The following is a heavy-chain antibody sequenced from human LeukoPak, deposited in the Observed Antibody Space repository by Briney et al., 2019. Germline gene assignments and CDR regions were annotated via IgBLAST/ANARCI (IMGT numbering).Heavy chain of an antibody. D-gene: IGHD2-2*01. CDR3: AKDVVPDYYYYYMDV. J-gene: IGHJ6*03. V-gene: IGHV3-9*01. CDR1: GFTFYVYA. CDR2: ISWNSGSI. Sequence: GGSLRLSCAASGFTFYVYAMHWGPHAPRKGVERVSGISWNSGSIGYADSVKGRFTISRDNAKNSLYLQMNSLRAEDTALYYCAKDVVPDYYYYYMDVWGKGTTVTVSS.